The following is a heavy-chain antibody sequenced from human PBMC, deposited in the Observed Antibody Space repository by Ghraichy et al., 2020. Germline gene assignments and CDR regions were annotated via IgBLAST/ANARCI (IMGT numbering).Heavy chain of an antibody. CDR2: ISYDGSNK. D-gene: IGHD5-12*01. CDR1: GFTFSSYG. J-gene: IGHJ5*02. V-gene: IGHV3-30*18. Sequence: GESLNISCAASGFTFSSYGMHWVRQAPGKGLEWVAVISYDGSNKYYADSVKGRFTISRDNSKNTLYLQMNSLRAEDTAVYYCAKSLAPYNWFDPWGQGTLVTVSS. CDR3: AKSLAPYNWFDP.